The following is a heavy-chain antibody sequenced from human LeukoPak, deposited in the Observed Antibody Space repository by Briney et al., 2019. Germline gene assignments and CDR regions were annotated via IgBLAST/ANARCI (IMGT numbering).Heavy chain of an antibody. V-gene: IGHV4-4*02. CDR1: GGSINISNW. D-gene: IGHD3-9*01. Sequence: SETLSLTCAVSGGSINISNWWSWVRQPPGKGLEWIGEIYHSGSTNYNPSLKSRVTISVDKSKNQFSLKLSSVTAADTAVYYCARESGYDILTGYYQNYFDYWGQGTLVTVSS. J-gene: IGHJ4*02. CDR3: ARESGYDILTGYYQNYFDY. CDR2: IYHSGST.